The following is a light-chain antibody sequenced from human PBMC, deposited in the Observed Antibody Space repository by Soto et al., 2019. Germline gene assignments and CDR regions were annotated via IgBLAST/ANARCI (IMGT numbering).Light chain of an antibody. J-gene: IGKJ5*01. V-gene: IGKV3-11*01. CDR1: QSVSSY. CDR2: DAS. CDR3: QQRSNWPPIT. Sequence: EIVLTQSPATLSLSPGERATLSCRASQSVSSYLAWYQQKPGQAPRLLIYDASNRATGIPARFSGSGSGTDFTLTISSLEPEDFAFDYCQQRSNWPPITFGQGTRLEIK.